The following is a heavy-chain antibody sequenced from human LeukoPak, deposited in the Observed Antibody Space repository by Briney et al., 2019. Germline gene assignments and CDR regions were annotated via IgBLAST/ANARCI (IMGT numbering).Heavy chain of an antibody. V-gene: IGHV3-48*02. CDR2: VSDSSDV. J-gene: IGHJ4*02. CDR3: ARDGLHTAHFDY. D-gene: IGHD5-18*01. Sequence: GGSLKLPCPASGFTFNTYTMNLVRQAPGKGPEWVSTVSDSSDVHYSACVEGRFTISRDNARNSLYLKMNSLRDEDTAVYYCARDGLHTAHFDYWGQGTLVTVSS. CDR1: GFTFNTYT.